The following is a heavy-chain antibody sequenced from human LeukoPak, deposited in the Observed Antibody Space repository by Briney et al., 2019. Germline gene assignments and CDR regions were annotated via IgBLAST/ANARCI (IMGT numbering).Heavy chain of an antibody. J-gene: IGHJ4*02. Sequence: PGGSLRLSCAASGFTFSSYTMNWVRRAPGKGLEWVSSISSSGSYIYYADSVKGRFTISRDNARNSLYLQMNSLRAEDTAVYYCASGALGYCSSTTCWGQGTLVTVSS. CDR1: GFTFSSYT. V-gene: IGHV3-21*01. CDR2: ISSSGSYI. D-gene: IGHD2-2*01. CDR3: ASGALGYCSSTTC.